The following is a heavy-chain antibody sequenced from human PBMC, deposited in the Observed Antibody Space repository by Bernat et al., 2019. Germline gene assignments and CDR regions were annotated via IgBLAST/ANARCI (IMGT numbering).Heavy chain of an antibody. CDR2: IWYDGSNK. CDR3: AREPDVPAAIYYYYGMDV. V-gene: IGHV3-33*01. CDR1: GFTFSSYG. D-gene: IGHD2-2*02. Sequence: QVQLVESGGGVVQPGRSLRLSCAASGFTFSSYGMHWVRQAPGKGLEWVAVIWYDGSNKYYADSVKGRFTISRDNSKNTLYLQMNSLRAEDTAVYYCAREPDVPAAIYYYYGMDVWGQGTTVTVSS. J-gene: IGHJ6*02.